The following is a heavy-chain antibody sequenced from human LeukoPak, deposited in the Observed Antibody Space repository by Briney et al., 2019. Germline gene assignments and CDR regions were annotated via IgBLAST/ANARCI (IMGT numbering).Heavy chain of an antibody. J-gene: IGHJ4*02. CDR1: GGTFSSYA. D-gene: IGHD6-19*01. Sequence: ASVKVSCKASGGTFSSYAISWVRQAPGQGLEWMGWISGYNGDTHYAQNFQGRVTLTSDTSTSTVYMELRSLRSDDTAVYYCARDPTNTSGRYAYFDYWGQGAQVTVSS. V-gene: IGHV1-18*01. CDR3: ARDPTNTSGRYAYFDY. CDR2: ISGYNGDT.